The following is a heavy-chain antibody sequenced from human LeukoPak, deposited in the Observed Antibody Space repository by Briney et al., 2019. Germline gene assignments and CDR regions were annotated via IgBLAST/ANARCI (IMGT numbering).Heavy chain of an antibody. V-gene: IGHV4-39*01. CDR3: ARAVSSGWPFDY. J-gene: IGHJ4*02. CDR1: GGSISSSSYY. Sequence: PSETLSLTCTVSGGSISSSSYYWGWIRQPPGKGLEWIGSIYYSGSTYYNPSLKSRVTISVDTSKNQFSLKLSSVTAADTAVYYCARAVSSGWPFDYWGQGTLVTVSP. CDR2: IYYSGST. D-gene: IGHD6-19*01.